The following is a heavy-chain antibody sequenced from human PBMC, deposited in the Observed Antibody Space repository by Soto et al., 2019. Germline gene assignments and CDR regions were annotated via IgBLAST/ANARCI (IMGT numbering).Heavy chain of an antibody. CDR3: ARVRGGIWLGEFLHGMDV. Sequence: QVQLVQSGVALKKPGASVKVSCKASGYTFTTFGISWVRQAPGQGLEWMGWISAYNGNTNYAQILQGRVTMTTDTSTNTAFMELERVRSDDTAVYYCARVRGGIWLGEFLHGMDVWGQGTTGTVSS. V-gene: IGHV1-18*01. J-gene: IGHJ6*02. CDR2: ISAYNGNT. CDR1: GYTFTTFG. D-gene: IGHD3-10*01.